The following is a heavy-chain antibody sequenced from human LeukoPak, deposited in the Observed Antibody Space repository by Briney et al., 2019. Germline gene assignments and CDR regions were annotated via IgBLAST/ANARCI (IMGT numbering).Heavy chain of an antibody. D-gene: IGHD6-13*01. CDR3: ARGIGSSTWYDPFDY. V-gene: IGHV1-18*01. Sequence: ASVKVSCKASGYTFNSYGISWVRQAPGQGLEWMGWISSYNGNTNSAQKLQGRVTMTTDTSTSTAYMQLTSLRSDDTAVYYCARGIGSSTWYDPFDYWGQGTLVTVSS. CDR1: GYTFNSYG. J-gene: IGHJ4*02. CDR2: ISSYNGNT.